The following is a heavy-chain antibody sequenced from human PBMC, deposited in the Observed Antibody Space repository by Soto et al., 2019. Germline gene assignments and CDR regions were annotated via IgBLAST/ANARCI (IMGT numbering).Heavy chain of an antibody. D-gene: IGHD5-12*01. J-gene: IGHJ3*02. CDR1: GYTFTYRY. CDR3: ATRGYSGSQKDAFDI. Sequence: QMQLVQSGAEVKKTGSSVKVSCKASGYTFTYRYLHWVRQAPGQALEWMGWITPFNGNTNYAQKFQDRVTITRDRSMSTAYIELSSLRSEDTAMYYCATRGYSGSQKDAFDIWGQGTMVTVSS. V-gene: IGHV1-45*02. CDR2: ITPFNGNT.